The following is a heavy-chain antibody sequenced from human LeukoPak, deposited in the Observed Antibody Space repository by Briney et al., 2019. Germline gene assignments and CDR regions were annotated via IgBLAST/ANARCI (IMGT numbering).Heavy chain of an antibody. CDR2: ISWNSGSI. CDR1: GLTFDDYA. Sequence: GGSLRLSCAASGLTFDDYAMHWVRQAPGKGLEWVSGISWNSGSIGYADSVKGRFTISRDNAKNSLYLQMNSLRAEDTALYYCAKDLESGSGWYVPARRASFDYWGQGTLVTVSS. CDR3: AKDLESGSGWYVPARRASFDY. D-gene: IGHD6-19*01. V-gene: IGHV3-9*01. J-gene: IGHJ4*02.